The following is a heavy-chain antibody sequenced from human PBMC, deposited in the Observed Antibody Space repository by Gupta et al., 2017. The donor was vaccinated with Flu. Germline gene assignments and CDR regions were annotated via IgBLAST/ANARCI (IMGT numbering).Heavy chain of an antibody. CDR3: ARVEKDDILSRDYYYAMDV. J-gene: IGHJ6*02. CDR2: IIPLFGTT. V-gene: IGHV1-69*01. Sequence: QVQLVQSGAKVKKPGSSVKVSCKASGGTFSRYGISWVRQAPGQGLEWMGGIIPLFGTTNFAQKFQGRVAITADESTSTAYMELTSLRSEDTAVYYCARVEKDDILSRDYYYAMDVWGQGTTVTVS. CDR1: GGTFSRYG. D-gene: IGHD3-9*01.